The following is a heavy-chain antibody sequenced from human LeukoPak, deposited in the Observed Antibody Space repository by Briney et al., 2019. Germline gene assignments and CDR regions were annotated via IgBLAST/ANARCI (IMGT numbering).Heavy chain of an antibody. CDR3: ASGPIVVVEN. CDR1: CGSISSGSYY. Sequence: SDTLSFTCTGSCGSISSGSYYWGCIRQPPGKGLEWFGSIYYIVSTYYNPSLKCRVTIPVDSPKNLFSRKSRSVTAADRSVYYCASGPIVVVENWGQGTLVTVSS. D-gene: IGHD3-22*01. CDR2: IYYIVST. J-gene: IGHJ4*02. V-gene: IGHV4-39*01.